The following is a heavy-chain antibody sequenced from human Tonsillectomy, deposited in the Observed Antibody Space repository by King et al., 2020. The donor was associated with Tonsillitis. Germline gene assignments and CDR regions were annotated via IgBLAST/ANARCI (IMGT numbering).Heavy chain of an antibody. Sequence: VQLQESGPGLVKPSETLSLTCTVSGGSISSYYWSWIRQPPGKGLEWIGYIYYSGSTNYNPSLKSRVTISVDTSKNQFSLKLSSVTAADTAVYYCARGVTMVRGVTYYYGMDVWGQGTTVTVSS. J-gene: IGHJ6*02. CDR3: ARGVTMVRGVTYYYGMDV. V-gene: IGHV4-59*01. CDR2: IYYSGST. D-gene: IGHD3-10*01. CDR1: GGSISSYY.